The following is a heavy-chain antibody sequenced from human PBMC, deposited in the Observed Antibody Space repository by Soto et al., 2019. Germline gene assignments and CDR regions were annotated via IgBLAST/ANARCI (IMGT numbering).Heavy chain of an antibody. CDR3: VRGIDDILTGPYYYYGMDV. J-gene: IGHJ6*02. CDR1: VYSISSGYY. D-gene: IGHD3-9*01. V-gene: IGHV4-38-2*01. Sequence: PSETLSLTCAVSVYSISSGYYWGCIRQPPGKGLEWIGSIYHSGSTYYNPSLKSRVTISVDTSKNQFSLKLSSVTAADTAVYYCVRGIDDILTGPYYYYGMDVWGQGTTVTVSS. CDR2: IYHSGST.